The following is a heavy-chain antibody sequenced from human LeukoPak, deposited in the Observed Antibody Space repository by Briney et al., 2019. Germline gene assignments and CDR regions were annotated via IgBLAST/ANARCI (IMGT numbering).Heavy chain of an antibody. CDR2: INHSGST. J-gene: IGHJ4*02. CDR1: GGSFSGYY. Sequence: SETLSLTCAVYGGSFSGYYWSWIRQPPGKGLEWIGEINHSGSTNYNPSLKSRVTISVDTSKDQFSLELSSVTAADTAVYYCARSTYYYDSSGFDYWGQGTLVTVSS. CDR3: ARSTYYYDSSGFDY. D-gene: IGHD3-22*01. V-gene: IGHV4-34*01.